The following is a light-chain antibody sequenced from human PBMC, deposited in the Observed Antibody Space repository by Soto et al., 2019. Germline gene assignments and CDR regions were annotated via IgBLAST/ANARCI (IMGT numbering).Light chain of an antibody. CDR3: QKYNSAPSIT. CDR1: QGISNY. J-gene: IGKJ5*01. CDR2: AAS. V-gene: IGKV1-27*01. Sequence: DIQMTQSPSSLSASVGDRVTITCRASQGISNYLAWYQQKPGKVPKLLIYAASTLQSGVPSRFSGSGSGTDFTLTISSLQPEDVATYYCQKYNSAPSITFGQGTRLELK.